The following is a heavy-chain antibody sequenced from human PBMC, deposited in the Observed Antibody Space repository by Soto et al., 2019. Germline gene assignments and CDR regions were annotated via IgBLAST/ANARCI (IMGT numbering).Heavy chain of an antibody. CDR1: GFTFSSYG. CDR3: AKDELPNFDWLSNYMDV. V-gene: IGHV3-30*18. J-gene: IGHJ6*03. D-gene: IGHD3-9*01. Sequence: GGSLRLSCAASGFTFSSYGMHWVRQAPGKGLEWVAVISYDGSNKYYADSVKGRFTISRDNSKNTLYLQMNSLRAEDTAVYYCAKDELPNFDWLSNYMDVWGKGTTVTVSS. CDR2: ISYDGSNK.